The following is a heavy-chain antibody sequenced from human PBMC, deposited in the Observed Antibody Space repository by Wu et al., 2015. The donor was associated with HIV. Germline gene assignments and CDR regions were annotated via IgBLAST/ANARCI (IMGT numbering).Heavy chain of an antibody. CDR1: GGTFSSYA. Sequence: QVQLVQSGAEVKKPGSSVKVSCKASGGTFSSYAISWVRQAPGQGLEWMGGIIPIFGTANYAQKFQGRVTMTTDTSTSTAYMELRSLRSDDTAVYYCARLRFLEWLLDYWGQGSLVTSPQ. J-gene: IGHJ4*02. CDR3: ARLRFLEWLLDY. V-gene: IGHV1-69*05. CDR2: IIPIFGTA. D-gene: IGHD3-3*01.